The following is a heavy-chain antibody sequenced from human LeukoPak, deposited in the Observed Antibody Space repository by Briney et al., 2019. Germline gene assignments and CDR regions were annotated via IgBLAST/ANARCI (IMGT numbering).Heavy chain of an antibody. D-gene: IGHD3/OR15-3a*01. CDR1: GFTFSSYH. Sequence: GGSLRLSCEVSGFTFSSYHMNWVRQAPGKGLEWVSSIGSSGSYIYYADSLTGRFTISRDNAKNSVSLQMNSLRAEDTAVYFCARPTWTNYMDVWGKGTAVTISS. CDR2: IGSSGSYI. CDR3: ARPTWTNYMDV. J-gene: IGHJ6*03. V-gene: IGHV3-21*01.